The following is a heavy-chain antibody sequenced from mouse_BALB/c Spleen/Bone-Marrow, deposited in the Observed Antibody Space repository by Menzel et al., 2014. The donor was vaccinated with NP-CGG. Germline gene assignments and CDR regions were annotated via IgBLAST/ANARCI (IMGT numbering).Heavy chain of an antibody. V-gene: IGHV1S81*02. CDR2: INPSNGGT. Sequence: VQLQQSGAELVKPGASVKLSCKASGYTFTSYYMYWVKQRPGQGPEWIGEINPSNGGTNFNEKFKSKATLTVDKSSSTACMQRGSVGSEGSAVYCWARGGDAPGAYWGQGTLVTVAA. CDR1: GYTFTSYY. J-gene: IGHJ3*01. CDR3: ARGGDAPGAY.